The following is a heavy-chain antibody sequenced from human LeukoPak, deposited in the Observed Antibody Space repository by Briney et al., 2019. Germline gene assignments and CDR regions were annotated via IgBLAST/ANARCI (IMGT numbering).Heavy chain of an antibody. D-gene: IGHD3-3*01. V-gene: IGHV3-21*01. J-gene: IGHJ4*02. CDR2: ISSSSSYI. CDR1: GFTFSSYS. CDR3: ARDRKRFLEWLLSGNYFDY. Sequence: GGSLRLSCAASGFTFSSYSMNWARQAPGKGLEWVSSISSSSSYIYYADSVKGRFTISRDNAKNSLYLQMNSLRAEDTAVYYCARDRKRFLEWLLSGNYFDYWGQGTLVTVSS.